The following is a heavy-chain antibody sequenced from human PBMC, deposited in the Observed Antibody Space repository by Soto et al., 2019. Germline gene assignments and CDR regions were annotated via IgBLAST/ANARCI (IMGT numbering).Heavy chain of an antibody. CDR3: ATQDFRGTTGTT. CDR2: ISGSGGNI. Sequence: EVQLLESGGGLVQPGGSLRLSCAASGFTFSRYAMGWVRQDPGKGLEWVSVISGSGGNIHYADSVKGRFTISRDNSKNTLYLQMNSLRVEDTAVYNCATQDFRGTTGTTWGQGTLVTVSS. V-gene: IGHV3-23*01. CDR1: GFTFSRYA. D-gene: IGHD1-1*01. J-gene: IGHJ4*02.